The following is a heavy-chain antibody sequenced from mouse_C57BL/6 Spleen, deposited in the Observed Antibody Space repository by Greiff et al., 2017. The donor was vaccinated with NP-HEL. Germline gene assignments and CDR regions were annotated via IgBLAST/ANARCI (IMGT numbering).Heavy chain of an antibody. CDR3: AREGPHYYAMDY. CDR2: ISDGGSYT. V-gene: IGHV5-4*01. CDR1: GFTFSSYA. Sequence: EVHLVESGGGLVKPGGSLKLSCAASGFTFSSYAMSWVRQTPEKRLEWVATISDGGSYTYYPDNVKGRFTISRDNAKNNLYLQMSHLKSEDTAMYYCAREGPHYYAMDYWGQGTSVTGSS. J-gene: IGHJ4*01.